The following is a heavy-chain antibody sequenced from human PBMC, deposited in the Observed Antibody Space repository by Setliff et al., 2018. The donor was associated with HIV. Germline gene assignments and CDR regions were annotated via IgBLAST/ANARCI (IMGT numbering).Heavy chain of an antibody. CDR1: GGSISSHY. CDR2: IYYSGST. J-gene: IGHJ5*02. Sequence: PSETLSLTCTVSGGSISSHYWSWIRQPPGKGLEWIGYIYYSGSTNYNPSLKSRVTISVDTSKNQFSLRLSSVTAADTAVYFCARLMGSDSNFYIPGHWFDPWGQGTLVTVSS. D-gene: IGHD3-22*01. V-gene: IGHV4-59*11. CDR3: ARLMGSDSNFYIPGHWFDP.